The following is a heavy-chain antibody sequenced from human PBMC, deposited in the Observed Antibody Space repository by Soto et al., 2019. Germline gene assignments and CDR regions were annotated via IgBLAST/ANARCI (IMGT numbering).Heavy chain of an antibody. Sequence: QVQLVQSGGGVVQPGRSLRLSCETSGFRFRDYGMHWVRQAPGKGLEWVAVIWHDGSNKHYADSVKGRFTVSRDNSKSTLFLQMDTLTSEDTAVYDCARAPSAAGTVGFDYWGQGTPVTVSS. V-gene: IGHV3-33*01. CDR3: ARAPSAAGTVGFDY. D-gene: IGHD1-1*01. CDR1: GFRFRDYG. J-gene: IGHJ4*02. CDR2: IWHDGSNK.